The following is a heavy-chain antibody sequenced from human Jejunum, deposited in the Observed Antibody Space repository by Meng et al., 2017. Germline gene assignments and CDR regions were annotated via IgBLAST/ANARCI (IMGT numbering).Heavy chain of an antibody. V-gene: IGHV3-7*01. J-gene: IGHJ1*01. D-gene: IGHD4-17*01. CDR3: ARGGVAYAEAVQ. CDR2: INEDGSLK. Sequence: GGSLRLSCAASGFSFNTYWMTWARQAPGRGLEWVANINEDGSLKYHVDSVKGRFTISRDNAENTLYLQMNSLRGEDSAVYYCARGGVAYAEAVQWGQGTLVTVSS. CDR1: GFSFNTYW.